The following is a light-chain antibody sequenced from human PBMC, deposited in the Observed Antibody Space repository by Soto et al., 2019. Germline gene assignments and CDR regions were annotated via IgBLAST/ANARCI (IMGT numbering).Light chain of an antibody. V-gene: IGKV1-6*01. CDR1: QAIRND. J-gene: IGKJ4*01. CDR3: LQDYDFPFT. CDR2: AVS. Sequence: AIQMTQSPSSLSASVRDRVTITCRASQAIRNDLGWYQQKPGKAPNLLIYAVSHLQSGVPSRFSGSGSGTDFTLTISSLQPEDFATYYCLQDYDFPFTFGGGTKVELK.